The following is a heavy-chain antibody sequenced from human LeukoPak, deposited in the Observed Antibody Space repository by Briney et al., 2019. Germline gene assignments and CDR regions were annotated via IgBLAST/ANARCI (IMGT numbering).Heavy chain of an antibody. V-gene: IGHV3-9*01. J-gene: IGHJ4*02. Sequence: GRSLRLSCAASGFTFDDYAMHWVRQAPGKGLEWVSGISWNSGSIGYADSVKGRFTISRDNAKNSLYLQMNSLRAEDTALYYCAKSPAYYEGACLDYWGQGNLVTVSS. CDR2: ISWNSGSI. CDR3: AKSPAYYEGACLDY. D-gene: IGHD3-22*01. CDR1: GFTFDDYA.